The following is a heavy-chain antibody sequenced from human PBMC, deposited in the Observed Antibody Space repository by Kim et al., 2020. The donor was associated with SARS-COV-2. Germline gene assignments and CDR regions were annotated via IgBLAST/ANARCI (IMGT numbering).Heavy chain of an antibody. Sequence: GGSLRLSCVASGLSFSDYYMSWIRQAPGKGLEWVASINRVSSSTWYADSVNGRFTISRDNAKRSLSLHMNSLTPEDTAVYYCAREPANW. CDR1: GLSFSDYY. CDR3: AREPANW. J-gene: IGHJ5*01. CDR2: INRVSSST. V-gene: IGHV3-11*01.